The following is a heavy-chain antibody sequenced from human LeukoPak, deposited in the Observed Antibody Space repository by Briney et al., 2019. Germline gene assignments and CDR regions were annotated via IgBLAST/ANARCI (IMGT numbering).Heavy chain of an antibody. V-gene: IGHV3-7*03. CDR2: IKYDGSEK. CDR1: GFTLSSYW. CDR3: AKSKGDIVLMVYAVFDY. J-gene: IGHJ4*02. D-gene: IGHD2-8*01. Sequence: GGSLRLSCAASGFTLSSYWMSWVRQAPGKGLEWAANIKYDGSEKDYVDSVKGRFTISRDNAKNSLYLQMNSLRAEDTAVYYCAKSKGDIVLMVYAVFDYWGQGTLVTVSS.